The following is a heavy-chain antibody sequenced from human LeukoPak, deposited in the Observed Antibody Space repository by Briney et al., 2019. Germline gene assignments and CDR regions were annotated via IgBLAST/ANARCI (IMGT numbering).Heavy chain of an antibody. D-gene: IGHD3-16*02. Sequence: GRSLRLSCAASGFTFSSYSMNWVRQAPGKGLEWVSSISSSSSYLYYADSVKGRFTISRDNAKNSLYLQMNSLRAEDTAVYYCAREETYYDYVWGSYRRVFDYWGQGTLVTVSS. CDR1: GFTFSSYS. CDR3: AREETYYDYVWGSYRRVFDY. V-gene: IGHV3-21*01. CDR2: ISSSSSYL. J-gene: IGHJ4*02.